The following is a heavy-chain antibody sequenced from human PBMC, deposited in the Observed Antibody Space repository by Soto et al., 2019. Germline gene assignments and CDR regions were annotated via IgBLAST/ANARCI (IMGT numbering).Heavy chain of an antibody. D-gene: IGHD6-13*01. CDR2: ISGSGGST. V-gene: IGHV3-23*01. J-gene: IGHJ6*02. CDR3: AQGGVAAGHYDGMDV. Sequence: GGSLRLSCAASGFTFSSYAMSWVRQAPGKGLEWVSAISGSGGSTYYADSVKGRFTIPRDNSKNTLYLQMNDLRAEDPAGYYFAQGGVAAGHYDGMDVWGQGTTVTVSS. CDR1: GFTFSSYA.